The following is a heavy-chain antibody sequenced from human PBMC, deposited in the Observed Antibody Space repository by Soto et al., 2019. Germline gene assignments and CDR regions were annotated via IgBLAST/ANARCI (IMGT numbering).Heavy chain of an antibody. J-gene: IGHJ4*01. CDR1: GFTFSSYW. CDR3: VRDFEGSYGYGPFDS. V-gene: IGHV3-7*03. CDR2: IKQDRSEN. D-gene: IGHD5-18*01. Sequence: DVQLVESGGGLVQPGGSLRLSCAASGFTFSSYWMSWVRQAPGKGLEWVANIKQDRSENYYVDFVRGRFTIAGDNAKTALSKQMNSPRAEDTAVYYCVRDFEGSYGYGPFDSWCHGTLVTVSS.